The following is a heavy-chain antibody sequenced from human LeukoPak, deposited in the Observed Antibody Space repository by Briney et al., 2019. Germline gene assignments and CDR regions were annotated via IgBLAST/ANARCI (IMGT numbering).Heavy chain of an antibody. CDR3: ANQGYYDSSGYFDY. J-gene: IGHJ4*02. CDR1: GFTFSSYA. D-gene: IGHD3-22*01. V-gene: IGHV3-23*01. Sequence: GGSLRLSCAASGFTFSSYAMSWVRQAPGKGLEWVSAISGSGGSTYYADSVKGRFTISRDNSKNTLYLQMNSLRAEDTAVYYCANQGYYDSSGYFDYWGQGALVTVSS. CDR2: ISGSGGST.